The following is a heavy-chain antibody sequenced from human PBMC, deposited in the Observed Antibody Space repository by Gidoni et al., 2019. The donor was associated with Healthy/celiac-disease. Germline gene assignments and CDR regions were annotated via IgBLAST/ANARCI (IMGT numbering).Heavy chain of an antibody. CDR3: ARGWDFQH. CDR1: GGSFSGYY. CDR2: INHSGST. Sequence: QVPLQQWGAGLLKPSETLSLTCAVYGGSFSGYYWSWIRQPPGKGLEWIGEINHSGSTNYNPSLKSRVTISVDTFKNQFSLKLSSVTAADTAVYYCARGWDFQHWGQGTLVTVSS. J-gene: IGHJ1*01. V-gene: IGHV4-34*01.